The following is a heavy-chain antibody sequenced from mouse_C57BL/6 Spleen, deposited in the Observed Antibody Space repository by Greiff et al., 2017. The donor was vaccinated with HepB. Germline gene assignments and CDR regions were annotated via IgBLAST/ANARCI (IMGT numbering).Heavy chain of an antibody. CDR2: INSDGGST. D-gene: IGHD1-1*01. CDR1: EYEFPSHD. Sequence: EVQLVESGGGLVQPGESLKLSCESNEYEFPSHDMSWVRKTPEKRLELVAAINSDGGSTYYPDTMERRFIISRDNTKKTLYLQMSSLRSEDTALYYCSSPHYYGSSYPSWFAYWGQGTLVTVSA. J-gene: IGHJ3*01. CDR3: SSPHYYGSSYPSWFAY. V-gene: IGHV5-2*01.